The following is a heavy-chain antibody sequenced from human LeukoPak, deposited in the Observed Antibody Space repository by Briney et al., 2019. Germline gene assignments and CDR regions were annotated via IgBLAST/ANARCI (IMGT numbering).Heavy chain of an antibody. Sequence: SETLSLTCTVSGGSISSSSYYWGWIRQPPGKGLEWIGSIYYSGSTYYNPSLKSRVTISVDTSKNQFSLKLSSVTAADTAVYYCARYYDSSGYYDYFDYWGQGTLVTVSS. J-gene: IGHJ4*02. D-gene: IGHD3-22*01. CDR3: ARYYDSSGYYDYFDY. V-gene: IGHV4-39*07. CDR2: IYYSGST. CDR1: GGSISSSSYY.